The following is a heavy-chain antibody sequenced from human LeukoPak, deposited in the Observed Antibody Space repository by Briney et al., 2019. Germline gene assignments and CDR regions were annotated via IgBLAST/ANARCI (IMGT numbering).Heavy chain of an antibody. CDR3: ARELCDTNKCYPWSLQY. Sequence: PGGSLRLSCAASGFSFSTFSMHWVRQAPGKGLEYVSSISSNGGNKYYADSVKGRFTISRDNFNNTMFLQMGSLRTEDTAVYYCARELCDTNKCYPWSLQYWGQGTLVTVSS. D-gene: IGHD2-8*01. J-gene: IGHJ1*01. V-gene: IGHV3-64*02. CDR1: GFSFSTFS. CDR2: ISSNGGNK.